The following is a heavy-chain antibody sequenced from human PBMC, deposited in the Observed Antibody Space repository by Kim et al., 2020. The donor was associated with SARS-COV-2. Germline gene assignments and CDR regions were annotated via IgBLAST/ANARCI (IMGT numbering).Heavy chain of an antibody. J-gene: IGHJ4*02. CDR3: ARARPFDY. Sequence: NGNTNYAQKHQGRVTMTTDTSTSTAYMELRSLRSDDTAVYYCARARPFDYWGQGTLVTVSS. CDR2: NGNT. V-gene: IGHV1-18*01.